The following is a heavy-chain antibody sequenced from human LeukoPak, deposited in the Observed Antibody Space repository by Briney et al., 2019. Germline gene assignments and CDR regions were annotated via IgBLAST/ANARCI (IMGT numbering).Heavy chain of an antibody. Sequence: SVKVSCKASGCTFSSYAISWGRQAPGQGLEWMGRIIPNLGIGNYAQKFQGRVTITADKSPSTAYMQLSSLRSEDTAVYYCARGSSWYGTSGFDYWGQGTLVPVSS. D-gene: IGHD6-13*01. CDR2: IIPNLGIG. CDR3: ARGSSWYGTSGFDY. CDR1: GCTFSSYA. V-gene: IGHV1-69*04. J-gene: IGHJ4*02.